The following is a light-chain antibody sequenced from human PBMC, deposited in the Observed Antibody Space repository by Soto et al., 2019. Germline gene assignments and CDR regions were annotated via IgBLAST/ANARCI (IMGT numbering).Light chain of an antibody. CDR3: QQYHIYSGT. V-gene: IGKV1-5*03. CDR2: KAS. J-gene: IGKJ1*01. Sequence: DIQLTQSPSFLSASVGDRVTITCRASQSIDSWLAWYQQRPGKAPNLLIYKASSLASGVPSRFSGSGSGTEFTLTISSLQPDDLATYCCQQYHIYSGTFGQGTKVDIK. CDR1: QSIDSW.